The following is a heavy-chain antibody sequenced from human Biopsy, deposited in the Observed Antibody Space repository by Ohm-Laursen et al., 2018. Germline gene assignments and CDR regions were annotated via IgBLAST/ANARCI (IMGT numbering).Heavy chain of an antibody. D-gene: IGHD1-26*01. CDR2: IYYTGST. CDR3: ARHAPSYSGSYWRYFDL. J-gene: IGHJ2*01. Sequence: SETLSLTWTVSGGSINSYYWSWIRQPPGKGLEWIGYIYYTGSTNYNPSLKSRVTISVDTSMNHLSLRLTSVTAADTAVYYCARHAPSYSGSYWRYFDLWGRGTLVTVSS. CDR1: GGSINSYY. V-gene: IGHV4-59*08.